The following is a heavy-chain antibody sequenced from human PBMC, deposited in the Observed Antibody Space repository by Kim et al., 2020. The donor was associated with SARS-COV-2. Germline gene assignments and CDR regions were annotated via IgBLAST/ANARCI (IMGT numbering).Heavy chain of an antibody. CDR2: IKSKTDGGTT. D-gene: IGHD5-12*01. CDR3: TTFKLLGRGSGYAKTDY. V-gene: IGHV3-15*01. J-gene: IGHJ4*02. CDR1: GFTFSNAW. Sequence: GGSLRLSCAASGFTFSNAWMSWVRQAPGKGLEWVGRIKSKTDGGTTDYAAPVKGRFTISRDDSKNTLYLQMNSLKTEDTAVYYCTTFKLLGRGSGYAKTDYWGQGTLVTVSS.